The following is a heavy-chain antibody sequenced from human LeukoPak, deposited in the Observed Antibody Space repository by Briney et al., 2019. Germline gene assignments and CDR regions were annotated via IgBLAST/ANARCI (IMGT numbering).Heavy chain of an antibody. J-gene: IGHJ5*02. CDR3: AKDPLAVAHRGRDNWSDP. D-gene: IGHD6-19*01. Sequence: GGSLRLSCAASGFTFSSYAMSWVRQAPGKGLEWVSAISGSGGSTYYADSVKGRFTISRDNSKNTLYLQMNTLRAQDTAVYYCAKDPLAVAHRGRDNWSDPWGQGTLVTVSS. V-gene: IGHV3-23*01. CDR1: GFTFSSYA. CDR2: ISGSGGST.